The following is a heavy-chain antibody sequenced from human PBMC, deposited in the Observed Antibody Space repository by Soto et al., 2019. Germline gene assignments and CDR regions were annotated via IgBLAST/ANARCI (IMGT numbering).Heavy chain of an antibody. CDR2: INHSGST. J-gene: IGHJ2*01. Sequence: QAQLQQWGAGLLKPSETLSLTCAVYTGSFKNYYWTWIRQPPGKGLEWIGEINHSGSTNYSPSLKSRVAMSVDTSKNQFSLKLRSVTAADTAVYSCARGTREGWFFDLWGRGTLVTVSS. CDR3: ARGTREGWFFDL. CDR1: TGSFKNYY. V-gene: IGHV4-34*01.